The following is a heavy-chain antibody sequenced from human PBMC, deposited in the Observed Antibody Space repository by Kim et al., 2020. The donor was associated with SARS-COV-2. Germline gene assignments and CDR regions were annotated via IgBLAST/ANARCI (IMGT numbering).Heavy chain of an antibody. Sequence: ASVKVSCKASGYTFTTYAINWIRQVPGQGLEWMGWINTKTGNPTYAQAFTGRFVFSLDTSVTTAFLQINTLRTEDTAVYYCARDFIYLHRRGYYAESANFDLWGQGTLITVSS. V-gene: IGHV7-4-1*02. CDR1: GYTFTTYA. CDR2: INTKTGNP. D-gene: IGHD3-22*01. CDR3: ARDFIYLHRRGYYAESANFDL. J-gene: IGHJ4*02.